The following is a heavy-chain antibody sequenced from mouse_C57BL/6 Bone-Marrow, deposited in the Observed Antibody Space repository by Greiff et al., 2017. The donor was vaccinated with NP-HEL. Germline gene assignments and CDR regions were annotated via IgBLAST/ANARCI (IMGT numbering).Heavy chain of an antibody. J-gene: IGHJ2*01. V-gene: IGHV1-4*01. CDR3: AIYGRGY. CDR2: INPSSGYT. CDR1: GYTFTSYT. D-gene: IGHD1-1*01. Sequence: VKLVESGAELARPGASVKMSCKASGYTFTSYTMHWVKQRPGQGLEWIGYINPSSGYTKYNQKFKDKATLTADKSSSTAYMQLSSLTSEAAAVYDCAIYGRGYWGQGTTLTVSS.